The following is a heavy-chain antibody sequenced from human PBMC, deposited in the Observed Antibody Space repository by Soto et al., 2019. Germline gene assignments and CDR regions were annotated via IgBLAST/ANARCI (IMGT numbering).Heavy chain of an antibody. V-gene: IGHV1-3*01. Sequence: QVQLVQSGAELKKPGASVKVSCKASGYTFTSYALHWVRQAPGQRLEWMGWINAGNGHTKYSRESRATHTITMETSPSKAYMELLSLKSANTAVFYGAGDFAGGLNAAFDFWGQGTMVTVSS. CDR3: AGDFAGGLNAAFDF. CDR1: GYTFTSYA. CDR2: INAGNGHT. J-gene: IGHJ3*01. D-gene: IGHD2-15*01.